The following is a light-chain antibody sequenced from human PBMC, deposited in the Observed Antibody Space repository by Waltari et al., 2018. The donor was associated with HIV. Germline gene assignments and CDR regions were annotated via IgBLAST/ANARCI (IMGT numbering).Light chain of an antibody. V-gene: IGLV4-69*01. CDR1: GGHSNYA. CDR2: RNSDGSH. Sequence: QLVLTQSPSASASLGASVKITCTLSGGHSNYAIAWHQQQPEKGPRYLMKRNSDGSHSKGDATPNRFSGSGSGPKRYLACPSHRSEDESEYYCQAWGAGILVFSGGTKLTVL. J-gene: IGLJ3*02. CDR3: QAWGAGILV.